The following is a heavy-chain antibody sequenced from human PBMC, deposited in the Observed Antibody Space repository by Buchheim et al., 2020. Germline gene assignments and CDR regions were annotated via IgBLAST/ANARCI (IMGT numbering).Heavy chain of an antibody. CDR2: IHTNGLT. V-gene: IGHV4-61*02. Sequence: VQLQESGPGLVKPSQTLSLTCTVSGASVSSGRYYWSWIRQPAGKGLEWIGRIHTNGLTNYSPSPESRVTISVDTAQNQCSLRLSSVTAADTAVYYCTRDPLMAAADFNYYYGMDVWGQGTT. CDR1: GASVSSGRYY. D-gene: IGHD6-13*01. J-gene: IGHJ6*02. CDR3: TRDPLMAAADFNYYYGMDV.